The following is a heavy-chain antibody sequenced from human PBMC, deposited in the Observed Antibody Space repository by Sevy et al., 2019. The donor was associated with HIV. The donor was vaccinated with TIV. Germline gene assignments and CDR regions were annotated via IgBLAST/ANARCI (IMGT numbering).Heavy chain of an antibody. J-gene: IGHJ5*02. CDR1: GYTCTSYA. CDR2: INTNTGNP. D-gene: IGHD3-10*01. Sequence: ASVKVSCKASGYTCTSYAMNWVRQAPRQGLEWMGWINTNTGNPTYAQGFTGRFVFSLDTSVSTAYLQISSLKAEDTAVYYCAREGATYYYGSGSYYNGPRFDPWGQGTLVTVSS. CDR3: AREGATYYYGSGSYYNGPRFDP. V-gene: IGHV7-4-1*02.